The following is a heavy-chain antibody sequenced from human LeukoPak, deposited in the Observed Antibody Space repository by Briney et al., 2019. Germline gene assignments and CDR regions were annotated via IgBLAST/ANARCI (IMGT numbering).Heavy chain of an antibody. CDR1: GFTVTSNY. CDR2: IYSGGST. D-gene: IGHD3-9*01. V-gene: IGHV3-66*01. CDR3: ARDGAVLSGYYDY. J-gene: IGHJ4*02. Sequence: GGSLRLSSALSGFTVTSNYLSSVCQAPGQGLEWVSTIYSGGSTYYAGSVTGRFTISRDNSKNTLYLQMNSLRAEDTAVYYCARDGAVLSGYYDYWGQGTLVTVSS.